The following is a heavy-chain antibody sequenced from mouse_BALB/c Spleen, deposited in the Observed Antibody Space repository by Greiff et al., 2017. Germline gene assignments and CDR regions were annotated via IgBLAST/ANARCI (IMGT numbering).Heavy chain of an antibody. Sequence: EVQLQQSGAELVKPGASVKLSCTASGFNIKDTYMHWVKQRPEQGLEWIGRIDPANGNTKYDPKFQGKATITADTSSNTAYLQLSSLTSEDTAVYYCAREGDGSSYSWFAYWGQGTLVTVSA. D-gene: IGHD1-1*01. V-gene: IGHV14-3*02. CDR3: AREGDGSSYSWFAY. CDR2: IDPANGNT. CDR1: GFNIKDTY. J-gene: IGHJ3*01.